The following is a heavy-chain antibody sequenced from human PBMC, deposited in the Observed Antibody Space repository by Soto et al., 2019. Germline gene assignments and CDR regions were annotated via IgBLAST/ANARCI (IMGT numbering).Heavy chain of an antibody. Sequence: PGGSLRLSCAASGFTFSSYGMHWFRQAPGKGLEWVAVIWYDGSNKYYADSVKGRFTISRDNSKNTLYLQMNSLRAEDTAVYYCASQGGYSYGGSWDYWGQGTLVTVSS. J-gene: IGHJ4*02. CDR1: GFTFSSYG. V-gene: IGHV3-33*01. CDR2: IWYDGSNK. CDR3: ASQGGYSYGGSWDY. D-gene: IGHD5-18*01.